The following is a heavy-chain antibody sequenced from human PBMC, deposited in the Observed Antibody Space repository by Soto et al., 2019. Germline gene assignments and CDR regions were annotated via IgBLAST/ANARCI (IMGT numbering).Heavy chain of an antibody. CDR2: IYWNDDK. CDR3: AHTDPIYYYYGMDV. CDR1: GFSLSTSGVG. J-gene: IGHJ6*02. Sequence: QITLKESGPTLVKPTQTLTLTCTFSGFSLSTSGVGVGWIRQPPGKALEWLALIYWNDDKRYSPSLKSRLTLTKDTSKNQVVLTMTNMDPVDTATYYCAHTDPIYYYYGMDVWGQGTTVTVSS. V-gene: IGHV2-5*01.